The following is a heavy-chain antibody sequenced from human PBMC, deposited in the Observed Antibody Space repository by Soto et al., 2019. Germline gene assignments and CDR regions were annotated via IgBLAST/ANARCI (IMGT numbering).Heavy chain of an antibody. V-gene: IGHV4-39*01. Sequence: SETLSLTCTVSGGSISSSSYYWGWIRQPPGKGLEWIGSIYYSGSTYYNPSLKSRVTISVDTSKNQFSLKLSSVTAADTAVYYCARLQGSGYVWGSYRPTYFDYWGQGTLVTVSS. CDR2: IYYSGST. J-gene: IGHJ4*02. CDR1: GGSISSSSYY. CDR3: ARLQGSGYVWGSYRPTYFDY. D-gene: IGHD3-16*02.